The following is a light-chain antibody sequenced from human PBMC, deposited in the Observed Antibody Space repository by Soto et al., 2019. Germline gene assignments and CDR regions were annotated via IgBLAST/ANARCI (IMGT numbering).Light chain of an antibody. CDR1: QTVNSDY. J-gene: IGKJ1*01. CDR2: ATS. CDR3: HQSQSWPRT. Sequence: EIVLTQSPGTLSLSPGETATLSCRASQTVNSDYLAWFQQRPGQAPRLLIFATSRRATDIPDRFSGSGSGTDFTLAIRRLEPEDFAVYYCHQSQSWPRTFGQGTKVDIK. V-gene: IGKV3D-20*02.